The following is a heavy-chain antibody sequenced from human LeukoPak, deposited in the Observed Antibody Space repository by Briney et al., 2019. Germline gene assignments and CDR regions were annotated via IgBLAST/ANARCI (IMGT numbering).Heavy chain of an antibody. V-gene: IGHV3-23*01. CDR2: ISGGGTST. CDR1: GFTFSSYA. D-gene: IGHD1-7*01. J-gene: IGHJ5*02. CDR3: AKSTWNYASNWFDP. Sequence: GGSLRLSCAASGFTFSSYAMSWVRQAPGKGLEWVSTISGGGTSTNYADSVRGRFTISRDNSKNTLYLQMNSLRVEDTAEYYCAKSTWNYASNWFDPWGQGTLVTVSS.